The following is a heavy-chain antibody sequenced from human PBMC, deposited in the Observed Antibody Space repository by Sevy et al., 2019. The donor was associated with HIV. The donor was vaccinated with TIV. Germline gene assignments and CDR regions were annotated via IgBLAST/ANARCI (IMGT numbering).Heavy chain of an antibody. J-gene: IGHJ1*01. CDR3: ARAGYSSSWYPKYFQH. Sequence: SETLSLTCAVYGGSFSGYYWRWIRQPPGKGLEWIGEINHSGSTNYNPSLKSRVTISVDTSKNQFSLKLSSVTAADTAVYYCARAGYSSSWYPKYFQHWGQSTLVTVSS. V-gene: IGHV4-34*01. CDR2: INHSGST. CDR1: GGSFSGYY. D-gene: IGHD6-13*01.